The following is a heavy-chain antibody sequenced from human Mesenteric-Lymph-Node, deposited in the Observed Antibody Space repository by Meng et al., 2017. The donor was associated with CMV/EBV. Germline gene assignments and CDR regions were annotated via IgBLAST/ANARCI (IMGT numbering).Heavy chain of an antibody. CDR1: GFTFSSYA. CDR3: ARDIERLLRVALDY. D-gene: IGHD3-16*01. V-gene: IGHV3-30-3*01. Sequence: GESLKISCAASGFTFSSYAMHWVRQAPGKGLEWVAVISYDGSNKYYADSVKGRFTISRDNSKNTLYLQMNSLRAEDTALYYCARDIERLLRVALDYWGQGTLVTVSS. J-gene: IGHJ4*02. CDR2: ISYDGSNK.